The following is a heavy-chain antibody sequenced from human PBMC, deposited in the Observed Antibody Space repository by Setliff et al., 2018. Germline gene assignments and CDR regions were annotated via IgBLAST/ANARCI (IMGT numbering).Heavy chain of an antibody. CDR1: GFTFSTAW. CDR3: AADTFDSNAQAFDY. Sequence: PGGSLRLSCAASGFTFSTAWMNWVRQAPGKGLEWVGRIKGKNDGLATDYAAPVKGRFTISRDDSKDTLYLQLNSLNTEDTAVYYCAADTFDSNAQAFDYWGQGTLVTVSS. CDR2: IKGKNDGLAT. D-gene: IGHD3-22*01. V-gene: IGHV3-15*07. J-gene: IGHJ4*02.